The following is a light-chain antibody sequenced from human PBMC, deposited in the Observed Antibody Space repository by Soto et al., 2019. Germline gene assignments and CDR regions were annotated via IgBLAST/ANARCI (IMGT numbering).Light chain of an antibody. CDR3: QQYGSSPPIT. CDR2: GAS. CDR1: QYVSNK. Sequence: EIVLTESKATLSVSPGETATLSCRASQYVSNKVAWYQQKPGQAPRLLIYGASSRATGIPDRFSGSGSGTDFTLTISRLEPEDFAVYYCQQYGSSPPITFGQGTRLEI. V-gene: IGKV3-20*01. J-gene: IGKJ5*01.